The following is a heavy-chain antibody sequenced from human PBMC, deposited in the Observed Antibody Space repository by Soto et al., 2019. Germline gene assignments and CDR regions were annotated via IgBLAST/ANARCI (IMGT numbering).Heavy chain of an antibody. Sequence: GGSLRLSCAASGFTFSNAWMNWVRQAPGKGLEWVGRIKSKTDGGTTDYAAPVKGRFTISRDDSKNTLYLQMNSLKTEDTAVYYCTTRIVGATTTFDIWGQGTMVTVSS. CDR2: IKSKTDGGTT. CDR3: TTRIVGATTTFDI. J-gene: IGHJ3*02. CDR1: GFTFSNAW. D-gene: IGHD1-26*01. V-gene: IGHV3-15*07.